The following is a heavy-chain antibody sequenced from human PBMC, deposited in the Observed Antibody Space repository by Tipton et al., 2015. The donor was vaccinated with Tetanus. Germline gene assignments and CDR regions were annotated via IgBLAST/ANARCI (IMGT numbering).Heavy chain of an antibody. V-gene: IGHV1-69*01. CDR2: IIPIFGTA. CDR1: GGTFSSYA. Sequence: QSGPEVKKPGSSVKVSCKASGGTFSSYAISWVRQAPGQGLEWMGGIIPIFGTANYAQKFQGRVTITADESTSTAYMELSSLRSGDTAVYYCARGRTRDGYNLDAFDIWGQGTMVTVSS. CDR3: ARGRTRDGYNLDAFDI. J-gene: IGHJ3*02. D-gene: IGHD5-24*01.